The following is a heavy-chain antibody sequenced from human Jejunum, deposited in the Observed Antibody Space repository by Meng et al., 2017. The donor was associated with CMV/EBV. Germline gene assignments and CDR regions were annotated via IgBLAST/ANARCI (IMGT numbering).Heavy chain of an antibody. CDR2: ISNRASAI. CDR1: GFIFSNYE. V-gene: IGHV3-48*03. J-gene: IGHJ4*02. Sequence: SCVGSGFIFSNYEMNWVHQAPGKGLEWISFISNRASAIYYADSVKGRFTVSRDNAKNSLYLQMNNLRVEDTAVYYCARDTAPVPFWGQGTLVTVSS. CDR3: ARDTAPVPF. D-gene: IGHD5-18*01.